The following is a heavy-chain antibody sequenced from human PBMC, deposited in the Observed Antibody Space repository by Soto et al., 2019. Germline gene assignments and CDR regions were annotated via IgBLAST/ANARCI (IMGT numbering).Heavy chain of an antibody. CDR3: AFSAYSSSWYLKGAYGMDV. J-gene: IGHJ6*02. V-gene: IGHV4-34*01. CDR2: INHSGST. D-gene: IGHD6-13*01. CDR1: GGSFSGYY. Sequence: PSETLSLTCAVYGGSFSGYYWSWIRQSPGKGLEWIGEINHSGSTDYNPSLKSRVTISVDTSKNQFSLKLSSVTAADTAVYYCAFSAYSSSWYLKGAYGMDVWGQGTTVTVSS.